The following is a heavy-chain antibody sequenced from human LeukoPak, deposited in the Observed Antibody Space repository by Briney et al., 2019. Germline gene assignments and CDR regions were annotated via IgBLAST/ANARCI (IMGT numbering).Heavy chain of an antibody. CDR1: GFTFSSYG. Sequence: GGSLRLSCAASGFTFSSYGMHWVRQAPGKGLEWVAVISYDGSNKYYADSVKGRFTISRDNSKNTLYLQMNSQRAEDTAVYYCAKSDFGGATAFDYWGQGTLVTVSS. V-gene: IGHV3-30*18. D-gene: IGHD3-16*01. J-gene: IGHJ4*02. CDR2: ISYDGSNK. CDR3: AKSDFGGATAFDY.